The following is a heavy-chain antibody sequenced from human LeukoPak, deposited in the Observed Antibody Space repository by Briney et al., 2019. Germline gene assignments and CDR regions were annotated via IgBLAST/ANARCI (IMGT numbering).Heavy chain of an antibody. J-gene: IGHJ4*02. V-gene: IGHV3-48*03. CDR3: ARVLPTARGDY. Sequence: QPGGSLRLSCVASGFTFSRYEMNWVRQAPGKGLEWISYISSSGSSIYYADSVKGRFTISRDNAKNSLYLQMNSLRAEDTAVYYCARVLPTARGDYWGQGTLVTVSS. CDR2: ISSSGSSI. CDR1: GFTFSRYE.